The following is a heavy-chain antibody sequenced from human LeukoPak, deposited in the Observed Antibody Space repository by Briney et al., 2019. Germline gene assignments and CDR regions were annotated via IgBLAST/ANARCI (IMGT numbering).Heavy chain of an antibody. CDR2: ISSSSSYI. CDR1: GFTFSSYS. V-gene: IGHV3-21*01. J-gene: IGHJ4*02. D-gene: IGHD2-2*01. Sequence: GRSLRLSCAASGFTFSSYSMNWVRQAPGKGLGWVSSISSSSSYIYYADSVKGRFTISRDNAKNSLYLQMNSLRAEDTAVYYCARDSLGYCSSTSCYGGGWGQGTLVTVSS. CDR3: ARDSLGYCSSTSCYGGG.